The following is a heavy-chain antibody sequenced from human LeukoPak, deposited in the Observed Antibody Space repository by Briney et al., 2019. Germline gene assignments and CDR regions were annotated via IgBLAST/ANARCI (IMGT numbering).Heavy chain of an antibody. CDR1: GYTFTSYY. CDR3: ASGAHVRVYDSSAYYGHY. Sequence: ASVKVSCKASGYTFTSYYMHWVRQAPGQGLEWMGIINPSGGSTSYAQKFQGRVTMTRDMTTSTVYMELSSLRSEDTALYYCASGAHVRVYDSSAYYGHYWGQGTLVTVSS. V-gene: IGHV1-46*01. D-gene: IGHD3-22*01. CDR2: INPSGGST. J-gene: IGHJ4*02.